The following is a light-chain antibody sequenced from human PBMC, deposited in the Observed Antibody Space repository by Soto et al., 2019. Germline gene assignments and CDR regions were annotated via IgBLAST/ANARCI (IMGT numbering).Light chain of an antibody. J-gene: IGLJ2*01. CDR3: CAYAGSSTFVV. Sequence: QSALTQPASVSGSPGQSITIPCTGTSSDVGRYNYVSWYQQHPGKVPKVIIYDVSDRPSGVSHRFSGSKSGNTASLTISGLQAEDEGDYYCCAYAGSSTFVVFGGGTKLTVL. V-gene: IGLV2-23*02. CDR1: SSDVGRYNY. CDR2: DVS.